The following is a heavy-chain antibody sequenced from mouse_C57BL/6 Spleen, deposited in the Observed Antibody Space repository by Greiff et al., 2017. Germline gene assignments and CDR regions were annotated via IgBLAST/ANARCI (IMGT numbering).Heavy chain of an antibody. CDR2: IYPSDSET. J-gene: IGHJ1*03. CDR1: GYTFTSYW. D-gene: IGHD6-1*01. V-gene: IGHV1-61*01. Sequence: VKLQQPGAELARPGSSVKLSCKASGYTFTSYWMAWVKQRPGQGLEWIGNIYPSDSETHYNQKFKDKATLTVDKSSSTAYMQLSSLTSEDSAVYYCATSSWYFDVWGTGTTVTVSS. CDR3: ATSSWYFDV.